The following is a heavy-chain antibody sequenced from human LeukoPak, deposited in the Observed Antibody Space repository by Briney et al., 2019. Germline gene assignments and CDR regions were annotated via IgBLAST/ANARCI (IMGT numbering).Heavy chain of an antibody. Sequence: SETLFLTCTVSGVSISTYYWGWIRQPPGKGLEWIGSFYHSGSSDYNPSLKSRVTMSVDTSKNHFSLKLNSMTAADTAIYYCAKGGGEHRYDPYFDYWGQGALVTVSS. J-gene: IGHJ4*02. CDR2: FYHSGSS. CDR3: AKGGGEHRYDPYFDY. V-gene: IGHV4-59*01. CDR1: GVSISTYY. D-gene: IGHD1-14*01.